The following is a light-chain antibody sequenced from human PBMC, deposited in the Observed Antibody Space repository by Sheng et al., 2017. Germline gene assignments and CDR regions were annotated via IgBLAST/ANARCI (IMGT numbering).Light chain of an antibody. Sequence: EIVLTQSPGTLSLSPGERATLSCRASQSISSNYLAWYQHKPGQAPRLLLYGASTRATGVPDRFSGSGSGTDFTLTINRLEPEDFAVYYCQQYADSLVTFGQGTRLES. CDR3: QQYADSLVT. CDR1: QSISSNY. J-gene: IGKJ5*01. V-gene: IGKV3-20*01. CDR2: GAS.